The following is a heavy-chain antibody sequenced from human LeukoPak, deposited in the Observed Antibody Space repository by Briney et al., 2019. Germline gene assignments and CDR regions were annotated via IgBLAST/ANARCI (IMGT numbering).Heavy chain of an antibody. CDR3: ARHGYCGGDCYTNYYYYYGMDV. Sequence: SETLSLTCTVSGGSISSYYWSWIRQPPGKGLEWIGYIYYSGSTNYNPSLKSRVTISVDTSKNQFSLKLSPVTAADTAVYYCARHGYCGGDCYTNYYYYYGMDVWGQGTTVTVSS. V-gene: IGHV4-59*08. D-gene: IGHD2-21*02. CDR2: IYYSGST. CDR1: GGSISSYY. J-gene: IGHJ6*02.